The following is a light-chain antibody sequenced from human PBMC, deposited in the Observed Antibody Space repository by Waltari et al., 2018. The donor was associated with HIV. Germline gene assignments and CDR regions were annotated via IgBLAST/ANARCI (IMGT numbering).Light chain of an antibody. CDR1: RSDVGASNH. Sequence: QSALTQPASVSGSPGQSIPTSCTGTRSDVGASNHVSWYQQHPGKAPKLMLFDVSNRPSGVSNRFSGSKSGNTASLTISGLQAEDEADYYCSSYTSSTTRVFGGGTKLTVL. J-gene: IGLJ2*01. V-gene: IGLV2-14*01. CDR2: DVS. CDR3: SSYTSSTTRV.